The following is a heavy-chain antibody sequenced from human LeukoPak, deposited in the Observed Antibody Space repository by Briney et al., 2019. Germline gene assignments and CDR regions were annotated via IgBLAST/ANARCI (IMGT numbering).Heavy chain of an antibody. CDR3: ARGTIPSVDWFDP. D-gene: IGHD3-3*01. J-gene: IGHJ5*02. V-gene: IGHV4-59*01. CDR1: GGSISSYY. CDR2: IYYSGST. Sequence: SETLSLTSTVSGGSISSYYWSWIRQPPGKGLEWIGYIYYSGSTNYNPSLKNRVTISVDTSKNQFSLKLRSVTAADTAVYYCARGTIPSVDWFDPWGQGTLVTVSS.